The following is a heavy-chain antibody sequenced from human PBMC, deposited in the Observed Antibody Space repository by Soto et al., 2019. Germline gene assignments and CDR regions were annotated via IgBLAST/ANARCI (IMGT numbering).Heavy chain of an antibody. V-gene: IGHV1-18*01. CDR3: ARDQSDNWFDP. CDR1: GYTFMYYG. J-gene: IGHJ5*02. CDR2: ISPYNGDT. Sequence: QVQLVQFGSEVKKPGASVKVSCKASGYTFMYYGISWVRQAPGQGLEWMGWISPYNGDTNYAQRLQDRVTMTTDTSTSTAYMELRSLRSDDTAVYYCARDQSDNWFDPWGQGTLVTVSS.